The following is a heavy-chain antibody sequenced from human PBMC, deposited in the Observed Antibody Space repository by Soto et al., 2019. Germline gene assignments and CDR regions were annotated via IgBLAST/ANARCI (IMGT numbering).Heavy chain of an antibody. Sequence: SETLSLTCTVSGGSISSSSYYWGWIRQPPGKGLEWIGSIYYSGSTYYNPSLKSRVTISVDTSKNQFSLRLDSATAADTAVYYCARLVVVAPVANVWGQGALVTVSS. CDR2: IYYSGST. D-gene: IGHD2-15*01. CDR3: ARLVVVAPVANV. CDR1: GGSISSSSYY. V-gene: IGHV4-39*01. J-gene: IGHJ4*02.